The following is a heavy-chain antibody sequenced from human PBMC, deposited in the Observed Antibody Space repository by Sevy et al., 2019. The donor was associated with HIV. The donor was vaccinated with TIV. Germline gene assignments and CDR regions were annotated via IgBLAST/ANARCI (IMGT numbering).Heavy chain of an antibody. J-gene: IGHJ1*01. CDR3: ALERLSSDVAEYFQN. CDR2: ISFDATNK. CDR1: GFTFNRYS. Sequence: GGSLRLSCAASGFTFNRYSMHWVRQAPGKGLEWVATISFDATNKHYPDSVKGRFTISRDNSQNSLFLQMDSLRPEDTAVYYCALERLSSDVAEYFQNWGQGTLVTVSS. D-gene: IGHD1-1*01. V-gene: IGHV3-30-3*01.